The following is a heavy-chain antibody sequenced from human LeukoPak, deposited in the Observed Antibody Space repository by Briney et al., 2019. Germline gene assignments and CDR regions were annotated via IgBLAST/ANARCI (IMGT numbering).Heavy chain of an antibody. CDR2: ISYDGSNK. CDR3: AKGLYDSSGYYYSPFDY. V-gene: IGHV3-30*18. D-gene: IGHD3-22*01. CDR1: GFTVSNNY. J-gene: IGHJ4*02. Sequence: GGSLRLSCAASGFTVSNNYMHWVRQAPGKGLEWVAVISYDGSNKYYADSVKGRFTISRDNSKNTLYLQMNSLRAEDTAVYYCAKGLYDSSGYYYSPFDYWGQGTLVTVSS.